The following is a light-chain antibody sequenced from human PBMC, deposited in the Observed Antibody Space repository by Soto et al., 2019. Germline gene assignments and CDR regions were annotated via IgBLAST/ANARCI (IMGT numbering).Light chain of an antibody. J-gene: IGKJ1*01. CDR2: AAP. CDR3: QQSYSTPRT. CDR1: EKMTRY. Sequence: DIQLIQSPSSLSASVGDRVTITCRANEKMTRYLNWYQQKPGKAPKLLIYAAPNLQSGVPSRFSGSGSGADFILTISSLQPEDSATYYCQQSYSTPRTFGQGTKV. V-gene: IGKV1-39*01.